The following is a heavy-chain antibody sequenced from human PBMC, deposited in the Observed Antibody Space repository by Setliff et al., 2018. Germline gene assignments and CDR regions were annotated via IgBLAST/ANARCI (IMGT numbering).Heavy chain of an antibody. CDR2: ISPYSDYI. J-gene: IGHJ4*02. D-gene: IGHD5-12*01. CDR3: ARAGGYDFHHLDY. V-gene: IGHV3-21*01. Sequence: PGGSLRLSCAASTFTLGTYSMHWVRQAPGKGLAWVSSISPYSDYIYYADSVKGRFTISRDSAKNSLFLQMKSLRAEDTAVYYCARAGGYDFHHLDYWGQGILVTVSS. CDR1: TFTLGTYS.